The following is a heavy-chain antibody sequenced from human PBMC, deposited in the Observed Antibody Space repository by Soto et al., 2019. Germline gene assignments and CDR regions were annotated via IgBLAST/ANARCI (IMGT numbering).Heavy chain of an antibody. D-gene: IGHD2-21*02. Sequence: SETLSLTCGVSGGTVASSHWWSWVRQSPGRGLEWIGNVYHTGDTNFNPSLQSRVTFSVDKSNNQFSLRLTSVTAADTAVYFCAREIVTAGGNNYFNPWGPGTLVTVSS. CDR3: AREIVTAGGNNYFNP. CDR1: GGTVASSHW. V-gene: IGHV4-4*02. J-gene: IGHJ5*02. CDR2: VYHTGDT.